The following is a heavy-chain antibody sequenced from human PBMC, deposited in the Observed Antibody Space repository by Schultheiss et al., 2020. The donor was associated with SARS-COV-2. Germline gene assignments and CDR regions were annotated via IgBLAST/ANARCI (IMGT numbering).Heavy chain of an antibody. J-gene: IGHJ4*02. Sequence: GGSLRLSCAASGFTFSSYGMHWVRQAPGKGLEWVAVISYDGSNKYYADSVKGRFTISRDTSKNTLYLQMNSLRAEDTAVYYCARDLEGHSGYEDNFDYWGQGTLVTVSS. CDR2: ISYDGSNK. CDR1: GFTFSSYG. V-gene: IGHV3-30*12. CDR3: ARDLEGHSGYEDNFDY. D-gene: IGHD5-12*01.